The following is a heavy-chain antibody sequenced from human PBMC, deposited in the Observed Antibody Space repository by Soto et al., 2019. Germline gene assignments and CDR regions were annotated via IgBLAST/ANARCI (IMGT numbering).Heavy chain of an antibody. J-gene: IGHJ6*02. CDR2: IYYSGST. CDR1: GGSISSYY. Sequence: QVQLQESGPGLVKPSETLSLTCTVSGGSISSYYWSWIRQPPGKGLAWIGYIYYSGSTNYNPSLKSRVTTSVDTSKNQFSLKLSSVTAADTAVYYCARDHLPAPGYYYYGMDVWGQGTTVTVSS. CDR3: ARDHLPAPGYYYYGMDV. V-gene: IGHV4-59*01. D-gene: IGHD2-2*01.